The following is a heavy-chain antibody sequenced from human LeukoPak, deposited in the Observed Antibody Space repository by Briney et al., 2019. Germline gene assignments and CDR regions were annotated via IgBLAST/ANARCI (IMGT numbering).Heavy chain of an antibody. Sequence: PSETLSLTCTVSGGSISSYYWSWIRQPPGKGLEWIGYIYYSGSTNYNPSLKSRVTISVDTSKNQFSLKLSSVTAADTAVYYCARVIPKAGGGFDYWGQGTLVTVSS. D-gene: IGHD2-21*01. CDR2: IYYSGST. V-gene: IGHV4-59*01. CDR3: ARVIPKAGGGFDY. CDR1: GGSISSYY. J-gene: IGHJ4*02.